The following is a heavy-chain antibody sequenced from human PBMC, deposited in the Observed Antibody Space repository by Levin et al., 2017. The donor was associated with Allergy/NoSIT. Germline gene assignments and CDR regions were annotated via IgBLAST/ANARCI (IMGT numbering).Heavy chain of an antibody. CDR2: IRSKAYGGTT. CDR1: GFTFGDYA. Sequence: PGGSLRLSCTASGFTFGDYAMSWFRQAPGKGLEWVGFIRSKAYGGTTEYAASVKGRFTISRDDSKSIAYLQMNSLKTEDTAVYYCTRGRVWGSRGSGSYDYWGQGTLVTVSS. D-gene: IGHD3-10*01. CDR3: TRGRVWGSRGSGSYDY. V-gene: IGHV3-49*03. J-gene: IGHJ4*02.